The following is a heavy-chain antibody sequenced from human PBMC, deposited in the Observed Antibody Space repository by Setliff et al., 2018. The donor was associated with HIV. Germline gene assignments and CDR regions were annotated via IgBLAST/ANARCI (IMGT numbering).Heavy chain of an antibody. CDR3: ARDSGTNDHFLSPYYGALDF. CDR2: IDPNSGGT. V-gene: IGHV1-2*06. J-gene: IGHJ4*02. Sequence: ASVKVSCKASGYSFTGHYIHWVRQAPGQELEWLGRIDPNSGGTKYAQKFQGRVTMTRDTSITTAYMELSRLRSDDTAVYYCARDSGTNDHFLSPYYGALDFWGLGTLVTVSS. D-gene: IGHD3-3*02. CDR1: GYSFTGHY.